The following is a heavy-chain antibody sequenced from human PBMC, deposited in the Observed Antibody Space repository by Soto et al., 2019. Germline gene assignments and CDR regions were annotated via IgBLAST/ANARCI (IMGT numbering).Heavy chain of an antibody. J-gene: IGHJ4*02. D-gene: IGHD3-16*01. Sequence: ESGGGVVQPGRSLRLSCAASGFTFSSYGMHWVRQAPGKGLEWVAFIWHDGGNKFYAESVKGRFTISRDNSKNTLYLQMTSLSAEDTAMYYCARDGDVITGFGKDYWGQGTLVTVSS. V-gene: IGHV3-33*01. CDR2: IWHDGGNK. CDR1: GFTFSSYG. CDR3: ARDGDVITGFGKDY.